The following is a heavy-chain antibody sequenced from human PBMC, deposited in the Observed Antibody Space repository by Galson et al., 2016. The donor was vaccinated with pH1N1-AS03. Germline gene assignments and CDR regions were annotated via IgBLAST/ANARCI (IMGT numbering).Heavy chain of an antibody. CDR3: ATRKHLGKSEYFDF. J-gene: IGHJ4*02. CDR1: GGSVSSGSYY. CDR2: IYYTGNT. D-gene: IGHD2/OR15-2a*01. Sequence: ETLSLTCTVSGGSVSSGSYYWNWIRQPPGKGLEWIGYIYYTGNTDTNPSLRSRIALSVDTSKNQFSMRLSSVTAADTAVYYCATRKHLGKSEYFDFWGQGTQVIVSS. V-gene: IGHV4-61*01.